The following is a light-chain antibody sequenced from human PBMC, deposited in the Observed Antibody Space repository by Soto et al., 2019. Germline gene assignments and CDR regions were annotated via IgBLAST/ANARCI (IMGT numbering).Light chain of an antibody. CDR2: GAS. Sequence: EIVMTQSPATLSVSPGERATLSCRASQSISNTYLAWYQQKPGQAPRLLIYGASTRATGIPARFSGSGSGTDFTLTVNRLEPEDFAVYYCQQYGSSPRTFGQGTKVEI. CDR3: QQYGSSPRT. V-gene: IGKV3-20*01. J-gene: IGKJ1*01. CDR1: QSISNTY.